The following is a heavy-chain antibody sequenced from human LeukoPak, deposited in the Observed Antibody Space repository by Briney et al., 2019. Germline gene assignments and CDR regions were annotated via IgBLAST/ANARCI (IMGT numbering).Heavy chain of an antibody. D-gene: IGHD6-13*01. CDR1: GFTFSTYS. CDR3: AREYSGSWFGEFDY. CDR2: ISSGSSYI. V-gene: IGHV3-21*01. Sequence: GGSLRLSCAASGFTFSTYSMNWVRQAPGKGLEWVSSISSGSSYIYYADSVKGRFTISRDNAKNSLYLQMNSLRAEDTAVYYCAREYSGSWFGEFDYWGQGTLVTVSS. J-gene: IGHJ4*02.